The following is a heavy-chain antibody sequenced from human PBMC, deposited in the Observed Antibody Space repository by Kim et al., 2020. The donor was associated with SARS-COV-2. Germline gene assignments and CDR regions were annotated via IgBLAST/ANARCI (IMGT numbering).Heavy chain of an antibody. CDR1: GFTFSSYE. D-gene: IGHD2-15*01. V-gene: IGHV3-48*03. Sequence: GGSLRLSCAASGFTFSSYEMNWVRQAPGKGLEWVSYISCGGSTIYYADSVKGQFTISRDNAKNSLYLQMNSLRAEDTAVYYCARGYCSGGSGPAGPSSGFIYYFDYWGQGTLVTVSS. J-gene: IGHJ4*02. CDR2: ISCGGSTI. CDR3: ARGYCSGGSGPAGPSSGFIYYFDY.